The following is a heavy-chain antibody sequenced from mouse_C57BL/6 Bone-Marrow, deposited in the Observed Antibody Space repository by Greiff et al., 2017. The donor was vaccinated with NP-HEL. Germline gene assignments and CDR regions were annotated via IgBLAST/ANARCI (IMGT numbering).Heavy chain of an antibody. D-gene: IGHD1-1*01. CDR2: FYPGSGSI. J-gene: IGHJ2*01. Sequence: QVQLQQSGAELVKPGASVKLSCKASGYTFTEYTIHWVKQRSGQGLEWIGWFYPGSGSIKYNEKFKDKATLTADKSSSTVYMELSRLTSEDSAVYFCVRHEEEGDYGSSDLYYFDYWGQGTTLTVSS. CDR1: GYTFTEYT. V-gene: IGHV1-62-2*01. CDR3: VRHEEEGDYGSSDLYYFDY.